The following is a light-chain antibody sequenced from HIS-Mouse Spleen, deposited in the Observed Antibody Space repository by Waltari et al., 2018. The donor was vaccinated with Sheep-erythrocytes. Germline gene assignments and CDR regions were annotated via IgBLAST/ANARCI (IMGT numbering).Light chain of an antibody. CDR2: QDS. CDR3: QAWDSSTVV. Sequence: SYELTQPPSVSVSPGQTASITCSGDTLGDKSAFWYPQKPGQSPVLVIYQDSKRPSGIPERFSGSNSGNTATLTISGTQAMDEADYYCQAWDSSTVVFGGGTKLTVL. CDR1: TLGDKS. V-gene: IGLV3-1*01. J-gene: IGLJ2*01.